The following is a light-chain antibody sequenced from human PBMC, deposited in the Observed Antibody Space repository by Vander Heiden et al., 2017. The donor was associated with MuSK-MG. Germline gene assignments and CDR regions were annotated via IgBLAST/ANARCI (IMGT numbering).Light chain of an antibody. V-gene: IGLV1-40*01. CDR2: GNN. Sequence: QSVRTQPPSVSGAPGPRVTISCTGSSSNIGAGYDVHWYQPLPGTAPKLLIYGNNNRPSGAPDRVSGSKSGTSASLAITGLQAEEEADDYCQSYDSSLSGADVFGGGTKLTVL. J-gene: IGLJ2*01. CDR3: QSYDSSLSGADV. CDR1: SSNIGAGYD.